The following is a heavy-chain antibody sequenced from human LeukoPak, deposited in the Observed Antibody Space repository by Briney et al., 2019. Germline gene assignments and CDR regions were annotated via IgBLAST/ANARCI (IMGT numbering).Heavy chain of an antibody. D-gene: IGHD5-18*01. CDR3: ATGGVTVYSYGPDY. CDR1: GGIFSKWS. CDR2: IIPEFEEK. Sequence: SVKDSCKAIGGIFSKWSISWVRQAPGQGLEGVGTIIPEFEEKHYAQKLQGRVTISADDSATAAYMELSSLRSDDTAIYYCATGGVTVYSYGPDYWGQGTLVAVSS. J-gene: IGHJ4*02. V-gene: IGHV1-69*13.